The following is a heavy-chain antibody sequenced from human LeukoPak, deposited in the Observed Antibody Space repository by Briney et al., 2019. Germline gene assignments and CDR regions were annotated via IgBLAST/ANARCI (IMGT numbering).Heavy chain of an antibody. V-gene: IGHV3-53*01. CDR2: IYSGGTT. Sequence: PGGSLRLSCAASGFTVSSNYMSWVRQAPGKGLEWVSVIYSGGTTYYADSVKGRFAISRDKSKNTLYLQMNSLRAEDTAVYYCARDHLYDYYDHWGQGTLVTVSS. J-gene: IGHJ4*02. CDR1: GFTVSSNY. CDR3: ARDHLYDYYDH. D-gene: IGHD2-2*02.